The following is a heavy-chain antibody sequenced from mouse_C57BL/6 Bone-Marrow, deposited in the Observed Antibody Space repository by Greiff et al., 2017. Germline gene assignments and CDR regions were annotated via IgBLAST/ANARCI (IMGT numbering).Heavy chain of an antibody. CDR1: GFTFTDYY. D-gene: IGHD1-1*01. V-gene: IGHV7-3*01. Sequence: EVKLVESGGGLVQPGGSLSLSCAASGFTFTDYYMSWVRQPPGKALEWLGFIRNKANGYTTEYSASVKGRFTISRDNSQSILYLQMNALRAEDSATYYCARYRYYEYFDVWGTGTTVTVSS. CDR2: IRNKANGYTT. J-gene: IGHJ1*03. CDR3: ARYRYYEYFDV.